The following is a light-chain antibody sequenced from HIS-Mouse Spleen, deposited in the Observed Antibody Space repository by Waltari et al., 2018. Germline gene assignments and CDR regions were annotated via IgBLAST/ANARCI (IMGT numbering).Light chain of an antibody. CDR3: YSTDSSGNHRV. CDR2: EDS. CDR1: ASPKTY. V-gene: IGLV3-10*01. J-gene: IGLJ2*01. Sequence: SYELTQPPSVSVSPGQTARITCSGDASPKTYAYWYQQESGQAPVLVIYEDSKRPSGIPERFSGSSSGTMATLTISGAQVEDEADYYCYSTDSSGNHRVFGGGTKLTVL.